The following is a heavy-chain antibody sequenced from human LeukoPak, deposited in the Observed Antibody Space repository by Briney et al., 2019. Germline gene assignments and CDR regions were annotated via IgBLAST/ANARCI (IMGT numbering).Heavy chain of an antibody. CDR3: ARVVEMATNLIDY. Sequence: GESLKISCKGSGYSLTSYWIGWVRQMPGKGLEWLGIIYPGDSDTRYSPSFQGQVTISADKSISTAYLQWSSLKASDTAMYYCARVVEMATNLIDYWGQGTLVTVSS. J-gene: IGHJ4*02. V-gene: IGHV5-51*01. D-gene: IGHD5-24*01. CDR1: GYSLTSYW. CDR2: IYPGDSDT.